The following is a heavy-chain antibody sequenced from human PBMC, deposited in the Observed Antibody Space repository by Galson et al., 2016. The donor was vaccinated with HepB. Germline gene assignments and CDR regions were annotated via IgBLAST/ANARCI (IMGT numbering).Heavy chain of an antibody. Sequence: SETLSLTCTVSGGSISSYYWSWVRQPPGKGLEWIGYIYYSGSTNYNPSLKSRVTISVDTSKNQFSLKLSSVTAADTAVYYCARAGDYGDKEGNWFDPWGQGTLATVSS. J-gene: IGHJ5*02. V-gene: IGHV4-59*01. CDR3: ARAGDYGDKEGNWFDP. D-gene: IGHD4-17*01. CDR2: IYYSGST. CDR1: GGSISSYY.